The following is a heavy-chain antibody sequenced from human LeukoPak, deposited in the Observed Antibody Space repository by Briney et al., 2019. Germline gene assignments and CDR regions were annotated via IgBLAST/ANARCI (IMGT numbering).Heavy chain of an antibody. Sequence: AETLSLTCAVSTDSITSNWWSWVRQPPGKGLEWIGEVHKSGSTNYYPSLQSRVTISIDKSKNQIALELTSVTAADTAVYYCAKEIVGAPTPGAYWGQGILVTVSS. J-gene: IGHJ4*02. CDR2: VHKSGST. CDR3: AKEIVGAPTPGAY. CDR1: TDSITSNW. D-gene: IGHD1-26*01. V-gene: IGHV4-4*02.